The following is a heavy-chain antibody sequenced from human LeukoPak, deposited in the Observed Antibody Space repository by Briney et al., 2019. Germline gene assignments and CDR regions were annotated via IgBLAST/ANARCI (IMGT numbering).Heavy chain of an antibody. Sequence: GGSLRLSCAASGFTFSSYAMSWVRQAPGKGLEWVSAISGSGGSTYYADSVKGRFTISRDNSKNTLYLQMNSLRAEDTAVYYCAKDLSSWYGDYYYYYGMDVWGQGTTVTVSS. V-gene: IGHV3-23*01. J-gene: IGHJ6*02. CDR1: GFTFSSYA. CDR2: ISGSGGST. CDR3: AKDLSSWYGDYYYYYGMDV. D-gene: IGHD6-13*01.